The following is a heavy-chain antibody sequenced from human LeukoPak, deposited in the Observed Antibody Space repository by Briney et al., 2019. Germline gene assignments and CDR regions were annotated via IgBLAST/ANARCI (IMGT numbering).Heavy chain of an antibody. V-gene: IGHV3-23*01. CDR2: ISPSGDIT. Sequence: GGSLRLSCAASGFTFSKHGMNWVRQAPGKGLEWVSGISPSGDITYYADSVKGRFTISRDNSKNTLYLQMNSLRAEDTAVYYCAKTATDDYYYYMDVWGKGTTVTVSS. D-gene: IGHD6-25*01. CDR1: GFTFSKHG. J-gene: IGHJ6*03. CDR3: AKTATDDYYYYMDV.